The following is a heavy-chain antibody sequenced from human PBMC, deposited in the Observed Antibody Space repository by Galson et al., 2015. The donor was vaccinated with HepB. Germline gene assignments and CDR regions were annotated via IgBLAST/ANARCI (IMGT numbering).Heavy chain of an antibody. J-gene: IGHJ2*01. Sequence: SLRLSCAASGFTFSSYGMHWVRQAPGKGLEWVAVISYDGSNKYCADSVKGRFTISRDNSKNTLYLQMNSLRAEDTAVYYCAKDPRFLEWSLLDWYFDLWGRGTLVTVSS. V-gene: IGHV3-30*18. CDR1: GFTFSSYG. CDR3: AKDPRFLEWSLLDWYFDL. CDR2: ISYDGSNK. D-gene: IGHD3-3*01.